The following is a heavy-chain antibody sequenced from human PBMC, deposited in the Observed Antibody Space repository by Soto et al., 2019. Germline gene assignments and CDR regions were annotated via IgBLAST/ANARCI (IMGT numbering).Heavy chain of an antibody. CDR1: GFTFSNYA. CDR2: ISFDGSNK. J-gene: IGHJ4*02. CDR3: TRGRNYDSSGYYRPYSIYFDY. D-gene: IGHD3-22*01. V-gene: IGHV3-30-3*01. Sequence: QVQLVESGGGVVQPGRSLRLSCAASGFTFSNYAMHWVRQVPGKGLEWVAVISFDGSNKYYADSVKGRFTISRDTSKNTLYLQMNSLRADDTAVYYCTRGRNYDSSGYYRPYSIYFDYWGQGTLVTVSS.